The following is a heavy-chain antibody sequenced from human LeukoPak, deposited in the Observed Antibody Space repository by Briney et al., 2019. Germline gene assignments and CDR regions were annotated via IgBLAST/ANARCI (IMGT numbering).Heavy chain of an antibody. V-gene: IGHV3-23*01. CDR1: AFTFSDYY. CDR3: AKSVVNSGTYIPFDY. Sequence: PGGSLRLSCAASAFTFSDYYMNWVRQAPGKGLEWVSVISGSGRSTYYADSVKGRFTISRDKSTNTVYLQMSSLRAEDTAFYYCAKSVVNSGTYIPFDYWGQGTLVTVSS. J-gene: IGHJ4*02. D-gene: IGHD1-26*01. CDR2: ISGSGRST.